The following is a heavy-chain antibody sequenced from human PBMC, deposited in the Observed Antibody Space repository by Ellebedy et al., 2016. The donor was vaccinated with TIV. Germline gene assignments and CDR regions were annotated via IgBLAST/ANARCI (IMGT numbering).Heavy chain of an antibody. D-gene: IGHD4-11*01. CDR3: ARDNDYKIDY. V-gene: IGHV3-74*01. CDR1: GFTFSNHW. CDR2: IIGDGSKT. J-gene: IGHJ4*02. Sequence: PGGSLRLSCAASGFTFSNHWMYWVRQAPGKGLLYIARIIGDGSKTSYADSVKVRFTISRDNAKNTMYLQLNSLGADDTAVYYCARDNDYKIDYWGQGTLVTVSS.